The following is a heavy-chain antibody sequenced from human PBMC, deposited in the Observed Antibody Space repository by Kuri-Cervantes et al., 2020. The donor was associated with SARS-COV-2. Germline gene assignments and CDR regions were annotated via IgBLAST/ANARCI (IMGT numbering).Heavy chain of an antibody. D-gene: IGHD3-22*01. CDR3: ARGINGYFFFYYLDV. J-gene: IGHJ6*03. CDR2: INHRGDT. Sequence: ESLKISCTVSGGSISSSSYYWGWIRQPPGKGLEWIGGINHRGDTYYNPSLAGRVTISRDTSENKFSLRLSSVTAADTAVYYCARGINGYFFFYYLDVWGKGTTVTVSS. CDR1: GGSISSSSYY. V-gene: IGHV4-39*07.